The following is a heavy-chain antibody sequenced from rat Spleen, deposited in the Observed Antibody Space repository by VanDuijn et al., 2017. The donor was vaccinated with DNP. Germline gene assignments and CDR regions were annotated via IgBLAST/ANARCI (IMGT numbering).Heavy chain of an antibody. V-gene: IGHV5S13*01. CDR2: ISATGSRT. J-gene: IGHJ3*01. Sequence: EVQLVESGGGLVQPGRSLTLSCAVSGFTFSNHGMAWVRQAPTKGLEWVASISATGSRTYYLDSVKGRFTISRDNAKSSLFLQMNNLKSEDTATYYCTGARGVPLTTLPRDWFADWGQGTLVTVSS. D-gene: IGHD1-1*01. CDR1: GFTFSNHG. CDR3: TGARGVPLTTLPRDWFAD.